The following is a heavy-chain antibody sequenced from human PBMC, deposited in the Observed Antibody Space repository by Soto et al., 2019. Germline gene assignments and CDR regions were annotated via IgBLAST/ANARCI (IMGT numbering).Heavy chain of an antibody. CDR2: ISSSGSTI. Sequence: GGSLRLSCAASGFTFSDYYMSWIRQAPGKGLEWVSYISSSGSTIYYADSVKGRFTISRDNAKNSLYLQMNSLRAEDTAVYYCARVYNWNARAFDIWGQGTMVTVSS. J-gene: IGHJ3*02. CDR3: ARVYNWNARAFDI. CDR1: GFTFSDYY. V-gene: IGHV3-11*01. D-gene: IGHD1-20*01.